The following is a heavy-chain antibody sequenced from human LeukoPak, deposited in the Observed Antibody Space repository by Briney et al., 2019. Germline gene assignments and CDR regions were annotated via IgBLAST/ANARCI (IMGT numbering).Heavy chain of an antibody. J-gene: IGHJ4*02. Sequence: SETLSLTCTVSGGSISSYYWNWIRQPPGKGLEWIGYIYYSGSTYYNPSLKSRVTISVDTSKNQFSLKLSSVTAADTAVYYCASSTSRWGFYYFDYWGQGTLVTVSS. CDR1: GGSISSYY. D-gene: IGHD2-2*01. CDR3: ASSTSRWGFYYFDY. CDR2: IYYSGST. V-gene: IGHV4-59*06.